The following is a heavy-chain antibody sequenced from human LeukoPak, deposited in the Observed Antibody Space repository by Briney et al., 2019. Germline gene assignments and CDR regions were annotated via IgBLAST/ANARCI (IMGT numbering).Heavy chain of an antibody. V-gene: IGHV4-59*08. CDR1: GGSISSYF. CDR3: ASLAGTLSSYWYFDL. Sequence: PSETLSLTCTVSGGSISSYFWTWIRQPPGKGLKWIGYIYYSGSTNYDPSLKSRVTISVDTSKNQFSLKLSSVTAADTAVYYCASLAGTLSSYWYFDLWGRGTLVTVSS. J-gene: IGHJ2*01. CDR2: IYYSGST. D-gene: IGHD1-1*01.